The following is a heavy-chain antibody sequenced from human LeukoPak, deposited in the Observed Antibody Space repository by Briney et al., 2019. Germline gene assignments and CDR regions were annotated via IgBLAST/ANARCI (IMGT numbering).Heavy chain of an antibody. Sequence: SETLSLTCTVSGGSISSYYWSWIRQPPGKGLEWIGYIYYSGSTNYNPSLKSRVTISVETSKNQFSLKLSSVTAADTAVYYCASLTTVTHDFDYWGQGTLVTVSS. CDR3: ASLTTVTHDFDY. CDR2: IYYSGST. J-gene: IGHJ4*02. D-gene: IGHD4-17*01. V-gene: IGHV4-59*01. CDR1: GGSISSYY.